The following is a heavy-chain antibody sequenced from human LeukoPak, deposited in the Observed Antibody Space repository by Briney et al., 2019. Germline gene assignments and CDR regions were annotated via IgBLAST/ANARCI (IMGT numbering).Heavy chain of an antibody. CDR2: IRSSSTTI. CDR3: ARAKRNGFDI. CDR1: GFTFSDYY. Sequence: ETLSLTCAASGFTFSDYYMNWVRQAPGKGLEWVSYIRSSSTTIYYADSVKGRFTISRDNAKNSLYLQMNSLRAEDTAVYYCARAKRNGFDIWGQGTMVTVSS. V-gene: IGHV3-48*01. J-gene: IGHJ3*02.